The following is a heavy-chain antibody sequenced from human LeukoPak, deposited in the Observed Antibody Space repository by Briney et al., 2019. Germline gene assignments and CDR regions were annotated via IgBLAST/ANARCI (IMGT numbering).Heavy chain of an antibody. Sequence: ASVKVSCKASGYTFTGYYMHWVRQAPGQGLEWMGWINPNSGGTNYAQKFQGRVTMTRDTSISTAYMELSRLRSDDTAVYYCARGMVRGVHAMDVWAQGTTVTVSS. V-gene: IGHV1-2*02. CDR2: INPNSGGT. J-gene: IGHJ6*02. D-gene: IGHD3-10*01. CDR3: ARGMVRGVHAMDV. CDR1: GYTFTGYY.